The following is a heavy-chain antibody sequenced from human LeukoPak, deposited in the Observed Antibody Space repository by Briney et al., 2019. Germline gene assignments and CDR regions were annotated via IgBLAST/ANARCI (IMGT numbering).Heavy chain of an antibody. CDR1: GGSISSYY. D-gene: IGHD3-3*01. J-gene: IGHJ4*02. CDR3: ARERGYDFWSGGRLDY. Sequence: SETLSLTCTVSGGSISSYYWSWIRQPPGKGLEWIGYIYYSGSTNYNPSLKSRVTISVDTSKNQFSLKLSSVTAADTAVYYCARERGYDFWSGGRLDYWGQGTLVTVSS. V-gene: IGHV4-59*01. CDR2: IYYSGST.